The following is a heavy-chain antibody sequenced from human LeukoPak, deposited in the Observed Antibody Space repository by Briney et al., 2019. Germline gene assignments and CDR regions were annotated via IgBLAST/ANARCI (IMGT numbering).Heavy chain of an antibody. CDR3: ARPDLSSGFQYYFQH. D-gene: IGHD3-22*01. CDR2: IYYSGST. V-gene: IGHV4-39*01. CDR1: GGSISSSSYY. J-gene: IGHJ1*01. Sequence: SETLSLTCTVSGGSISSSSYYWGWIRQPPGKGLEWIGSIYYSGSTYYNPSLKSRVTISVDTSKNQFTLKLSSVTAADTAVYYCARPDLSSGFQYYFQHWGQGTLVTVSS.